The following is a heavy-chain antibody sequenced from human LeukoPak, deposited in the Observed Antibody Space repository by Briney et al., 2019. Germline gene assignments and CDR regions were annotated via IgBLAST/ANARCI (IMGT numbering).Heavy chain of an antibody. V-gene: IGHV1-46*01. Sequence: ASVKVSCKASGYTFTRNFMHWVRQAPGHGLEWMGVFNPSGGSTTYAQKFQGRVTMTRDTSTSTVYMELSSLRSEDTAVYYCARDRKLSSGWSEFDYWGQGTLVTVSS. CDR3: ARDRKLSSGWSEFDY. J-gene: IGHJ4*02. CDR2: FNPSGGST. D-gene: IGHD6-19*01. CDR1: GYTFTRNF.